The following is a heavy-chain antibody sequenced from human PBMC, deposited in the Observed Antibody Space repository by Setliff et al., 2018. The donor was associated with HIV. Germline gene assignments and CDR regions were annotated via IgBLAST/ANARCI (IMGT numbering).Heavy chain of an antibody. D-gene: IGHD2-2*01. J-gene: IGHJ4*02. CDR1: SYSISSVHS. CDR3: AKEGGYCSGTTCFGFDY. V-gene: IGHV4-38-2*02. CDR2: MHHSGKT. Sequence: PSETLSLTCDVSSYSISSVHSWGWIRQPPGKRLEWIGTMHHSGKTHYKPSLKGRVTVSLDTSKKQLSLKLRSVTAAGTAVYYCAKEGGYCSGTTCFGFDYWGQGTLVTVS.